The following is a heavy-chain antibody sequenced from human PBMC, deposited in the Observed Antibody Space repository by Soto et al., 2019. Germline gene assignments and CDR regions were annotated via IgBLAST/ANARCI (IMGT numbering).Heavy chain of an antibody. D-gene: IGHD2-2*03. V-gene: IGHV1-18*01. J-gene: IGHJ4*02. CDR2: ISAYNGNT. Sequence: ISWVRQAPGQGLEWMGWISAYNGNTNYAQKLQGRVTITTDTSTSTAYMELSSLRSEDTAVYYCARVGYCSSTSCYAFFDYWGQGTLVTVSS. CDR3: ARVGYCSSTSCYAFFDY.